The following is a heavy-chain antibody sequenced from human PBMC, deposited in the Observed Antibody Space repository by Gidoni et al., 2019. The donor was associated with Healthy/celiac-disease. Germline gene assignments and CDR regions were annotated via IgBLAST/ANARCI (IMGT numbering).Heavy chain of an antibody. J-gene: IGHJ5*02. D-gene: IGHD3-3*01. CDR1: GFPFSSYS. CDR3: ARVLLAPRFDP. V-gene: IGHV3-21*01. CDR2: ISSSSSYI. Sequence: EVQLVESGGGLFKPGGSLRLSCAVSGFPFSSYSMNWVRQAPGKGLEWVSSISSSSSYIYYADSVKGVFTISRDNAKNSLYLQMNSLRAEDTAVYYCARVLLAPRFDPWGQGTLVTVSS.